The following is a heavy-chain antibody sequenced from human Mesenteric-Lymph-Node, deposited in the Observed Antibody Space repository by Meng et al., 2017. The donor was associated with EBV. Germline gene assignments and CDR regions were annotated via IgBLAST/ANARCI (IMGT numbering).Heavy chain of an antibody. CDR2: INTNPGDP. Sequence: VHLVQSRSGLKKLGASGKVSCKASGYPLNSYAMNWVRQAPGQGLEWMGWINTNPGDPTYAQGFTGRFVFSLDTSVSTAYLQISSLKAEDTAVYYCASAHLYGGYISADYWGQGTLVTVSS. V-gene: IGHV7-4-1*02. D-gene: IGHD5-12*01. CDR3: ASAHLYGGYISADY. J-gene: IGHJ4*02. CDR1: GYPLNSYA.